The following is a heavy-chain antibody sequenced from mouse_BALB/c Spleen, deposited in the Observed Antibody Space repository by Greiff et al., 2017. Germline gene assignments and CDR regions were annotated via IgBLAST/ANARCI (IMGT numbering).Heavy chain of an antibody. V-gene: IGHV1S81*02. CDR2: INPSNGRT. CDR3: ARGVNYYGSSYSWFAY. CDR1: GYTFTSYW. D-gene: IGHD1-1*01. Sequence: QVQLKQPGAELVKPGASVKLSCKASGYTFTSYWMHWVKQRPGQGLEWIGEINPSNGRTNYNEKFKSKATLTVDKSSSTAYMQLSSLTSEDSAVYYCARGVNYYGSSYSWFAYWGQGTLVTVSA. J-gene: IGHJ3*01.